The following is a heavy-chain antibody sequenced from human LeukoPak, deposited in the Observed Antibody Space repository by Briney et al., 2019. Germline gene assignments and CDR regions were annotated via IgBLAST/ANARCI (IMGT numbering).Heavy chain of an antibody. Sequence: SETLSLTCTVSGGSITNYYWTWIRQPPGKELEWIGFIYYSGSTNYSPSLKSRVTISVDTSKNQFSLKLSSVTAADTAVYYCARGESGNHAGFFDIWGQGTMVAVSS. CDR1: GGSITNYY. CDR2: IYYSGST. V-gene: IGHV4-59*01. D-gene: IGHD1-14*01. J-gene: IGHJ3*02. CDR3: ARGESGNHAGFFDI.